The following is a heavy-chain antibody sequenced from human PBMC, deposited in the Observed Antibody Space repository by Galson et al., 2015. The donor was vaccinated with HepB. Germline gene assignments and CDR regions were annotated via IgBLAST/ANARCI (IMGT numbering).Heavy chain of an antibody. V-gene: IGHV2-5*01. CDR2: IYWNDDK. Sequence: PALVKPTQTLTLTCTFSGFSLSTSGVGVGWIRQPPGKALEWLALIYWNDDKRYSPSLKSRLTITKDTSKNQVVLTMTNMDPVDTATYYCAHSRDGDSSQRYFDLWGRGTLVTVSS. CDR3: AHSRDGDSSQRYFDL. CDR1: GFSLSTSGVG. J-gene: IGHJ2*01. D-gene: IGHD2-21*02.